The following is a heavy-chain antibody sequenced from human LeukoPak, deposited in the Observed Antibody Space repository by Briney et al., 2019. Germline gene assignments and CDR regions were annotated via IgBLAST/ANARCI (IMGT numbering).Heavy chain of an antibody. CDR3: ARVGSYYYDSSGYPFDY. Sequence: SETLSLTCTVSGGSISSYYWSWIRQPPGKGLEWIGYIYYSGSTNYNPSLKSRVTISVDTSKNQFSLKLSSVTAADTAVHYCARVGSYYYDSSGYPFDYWGQGTLVTVSS. J-gene: IGHJ4*02. V-gene: IGHV4-59*01. CDR2: IYYSGST. D-gene: IGHD3-22*01. CDR1: GGSISSYY.